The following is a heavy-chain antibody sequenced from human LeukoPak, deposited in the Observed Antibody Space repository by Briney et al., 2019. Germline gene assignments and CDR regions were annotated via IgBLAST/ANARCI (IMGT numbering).Heavy chain of an antibody. J-gene: IGHJ4*02. V-gene: IGHV4-4*02. CDR1: GGSIRSSNW. CDR2: IYHSGST. Sequence: PSGTLSLTCTVSGGSIRSSNWWSWVRQPPGKGLEWIGEIYHSGSTNYNPSLKSRVTISVDKSKNQFSLKLSSVTAADTAVYYCARRRRPDYYDSSGPSGQFDYWGQGTLVTVSS. CDR3: ARRRRPDYYDSSGPSGQFDY. D-gene: IGHD3-22*01.